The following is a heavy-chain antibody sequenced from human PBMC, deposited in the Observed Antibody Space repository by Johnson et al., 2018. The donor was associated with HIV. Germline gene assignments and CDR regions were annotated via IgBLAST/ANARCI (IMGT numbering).Heavy chain of an antibody. CDR3: ARVLGDIQLWSDGAFDI. V-gene: IGHV3-30-3*01. Sequence: QVQLVESGGGLVQPGGSLRLSCAASAFTFSTYWMNWVRQAPGKGLERVAVISYDGSSKYYADSVKGRITISRANSKNTLYLQMNSRKNEDTAVYDCARVLGDIQLWSDGAFDIWGQGTVVTVSS. CDR1: AFTFSTYW. CDR2: ISYDGSSK. D-gene: IGHD5-18*01. J-gene: IGHJ3*02.